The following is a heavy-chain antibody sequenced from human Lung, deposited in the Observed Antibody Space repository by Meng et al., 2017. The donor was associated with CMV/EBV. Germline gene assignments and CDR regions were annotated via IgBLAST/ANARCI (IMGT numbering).Heavy chain of an antibody. CDR2: ISPNTGGT. Sequence: QVHLRQSGAEIKKPGASTKVLCKTSGYTFTGYYVHWVRQAPGQGLEWMGWISPNTGGTNYAQKFQGRVTMTEDTSISTAYMELRSLRFDDTAVYYCARQADYYGSGSHFDSWGQGTLVTVSS. V-gene: IGHV1-2*02. J-gene: IGHJ4*02. CDR3: ARQADYYGSGSHFDS. CDR1: GYTFTGYY. D-gene: IGHD3-10*01.